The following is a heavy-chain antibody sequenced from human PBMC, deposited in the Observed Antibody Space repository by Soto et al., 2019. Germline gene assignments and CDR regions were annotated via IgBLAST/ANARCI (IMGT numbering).Heavy chain of an antibody. CDR3: ARDLHYYDSSGYYQEYYYGMDV. CDR2: ISSSGSTI. D-gene: IGHD3-22*01. J-gene: IGHJ6*02. CDR1: GFTFSDYY. V-gene: IGHV3-11*01. Sequence: GGSLRLSCAASGFTFSDYYMSWIRQAPGKGLEWVSYISSSGSTIYYADSVKGRFTISRDNAKNSLYLQMNSLRAEDTAVYYCARDLHYYDSSGYYQEYYYGMDVWGQGTTVTVSS.